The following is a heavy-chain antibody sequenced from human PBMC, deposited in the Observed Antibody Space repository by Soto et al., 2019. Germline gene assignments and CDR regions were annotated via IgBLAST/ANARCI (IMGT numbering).Heavy chain of an antibody. CDR1: GYTFTSYG. CDR3: ARDSPPVDY. CDR2: ISAYNGNT. Sequence: GGSVKVSCKASGYTFTSYGISWVRQAPGQGLEWMGWISAYNGNTKYAQKLRGRVTMTTDTSTSTAYMELRSLRFDDTAVYYCARDSPPVDYWGQGTLVTVSS. J-gene: IGHJ4*02. V-gene: IGHV1-18*01.